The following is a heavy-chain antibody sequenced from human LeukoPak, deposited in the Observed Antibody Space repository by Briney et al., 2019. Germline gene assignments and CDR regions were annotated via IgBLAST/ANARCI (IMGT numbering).Heavy chain of an antibody. V-gene: IGHV3-30*04. D-gene: IGHD1-14*01. Sequence: GRSLRLSCAASGFTFSSYAMHWVRQAPGKGLEWVAVITYDRSNKSYADSVKGRCSISIVNSKNKQYLQMNSLRADDKAADYYRRVTREHTRMPYYYYNMVVWGKGTTVTISS. CDR1: GFTFSSYA. CDR3: RRVTREHTRMPYYYYNMVV. CDR2: ITYDRSNK. J-gene: IGHJ6*03.